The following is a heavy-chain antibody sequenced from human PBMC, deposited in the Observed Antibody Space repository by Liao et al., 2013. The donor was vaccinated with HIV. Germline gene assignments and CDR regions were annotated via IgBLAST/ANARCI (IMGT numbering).Heavy chain of an antibody. CDR3: AREGMMSEGHTVDM. CDR1: GDSISSGRHY. Sequence: QVQLQESGPGLVKPSQTLSLTCTVSGDSISSGRHYWSWIRQSAGKGLEWIGRIYSSWSTDYNPSLKSRVTISIDTSKKQFSLRLSSVTAADTAVYYCAREGMMSEGHTVDMWGQGTMVTVSS. V-gene: IGHV4-61*02. D-gene: IGHD1-14*01. CDR2: IYSSWST. J-gene: IGHJ3*02.